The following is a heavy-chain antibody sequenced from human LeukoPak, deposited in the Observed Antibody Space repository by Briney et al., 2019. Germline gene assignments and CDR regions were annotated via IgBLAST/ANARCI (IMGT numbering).Heavy chain of an antibody. Sequence: PGGFLRLSCAASGFTFSSYAMSWVRQAPGKGLEWVSAISGSGGSTYYADSVKGRFTISRDNSKNTLYLQMNSLRAEDTAVYYCAKGGYYDSSGYYSDWGQGTLVTVSS. CDR2: ISGSGGST. CDR1: GFTFSSYA. D-gene: IGHD3-22*01. V-gene: IGHV3-23*01. CDR3: AKGGYYDSSGYYSD. J-gene: IGHJ4*02.